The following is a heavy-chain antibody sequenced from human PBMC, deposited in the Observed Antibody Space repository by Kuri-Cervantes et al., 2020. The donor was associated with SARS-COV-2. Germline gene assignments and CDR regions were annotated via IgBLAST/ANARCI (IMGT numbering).Heavy chain of an antibody. CDR2: TSSTTSTK. J-gene: IGHJ4*02. V-gene: IGHV3-48*04. D-gene: IGHD7-27*01. CDR1: AFTFNRCN. Sequence: GGSLRLSCAASAFTFNRCNMNRVRQAPGKGLEWVSFTSSTTSTKYYADSVKGRFTISRDNAKNSLYLQMSSLRAEDTAVYYCARDLRLGKSLDYWGQGTLVTVSS. CDR3: ARDLRLGKSLDY.